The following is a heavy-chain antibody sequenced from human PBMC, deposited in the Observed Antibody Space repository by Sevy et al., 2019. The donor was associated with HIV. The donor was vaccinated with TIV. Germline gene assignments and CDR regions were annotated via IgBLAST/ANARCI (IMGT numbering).Heavy chain of an antibody. J-gene: IGHJ4*02. D-gene: IGHD3-22*01. CDR2: FDPEYGET. V-gene: IGHV1-24*01. CDR3: ATTREYYEDSSGYLHF. CDR1: GKTLSELS. Sequence: ASVKVSCKVSGKTLSELSMHWVRQAPGKGLEWMGRFDPEYGETIYAQKFQGRVTLTEDTSTDTAYMELRSLKSEDTAVYYCATTREYYEDSSGYLHFWGQGTLVTVSS.